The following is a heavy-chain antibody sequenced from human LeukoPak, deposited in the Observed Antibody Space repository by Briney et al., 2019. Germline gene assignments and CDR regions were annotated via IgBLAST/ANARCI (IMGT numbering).Heavy chain of an antibody. CDR1: GFTFSSYS. CDR3: ARDSELLWFGELFY. D-gene: IGHD3-10*01. CDR2: ISSSSSYI. Sequence: GGSLRLSCAASGFTFSSYSMNWVRQAPGKGLEWVSSISSSSSYIYYADSVKGRFTISRDNAKNSLYLQMSSLRAEDTAVYHCARDSELLWFGELFYWGQGTLVTVSS. V-gene: IGHV3-21*01. J-gene: IGHJ4*02.